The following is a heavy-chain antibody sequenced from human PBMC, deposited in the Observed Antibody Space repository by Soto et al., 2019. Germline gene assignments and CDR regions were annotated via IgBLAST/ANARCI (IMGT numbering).Heavy chain of an antibody. Sequence: QITLKESGPPLAKPTQTLTLTCTFSGFSLSTSGMGVGWIRQPPGKALEWLALIYWDDDERYSPSLRSRLTITKDTSKNQVVLTMTNMDPVDTATYYCAHTGALGFDYWGQGTLVTVSS. CDR2: IYWDDDE. V-gene: IGHV2-5*02. D-gene: IGHD3-10*01. J-gene: IGHJ4*02. CDR1: GFSLSTSGMG. CDR3: AHTGALGFDY.